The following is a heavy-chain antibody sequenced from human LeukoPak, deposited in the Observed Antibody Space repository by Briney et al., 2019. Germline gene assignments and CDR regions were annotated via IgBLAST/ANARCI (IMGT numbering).Heavy chain of an antibody. D-gene: IGHD1-26*01. CDR1: GYNFKGYY. CDR2: INPNSGGT. J-gene: IGHJ3*02. CDR3: ARGGSYLSAFDI. Sequence: ASVTVSCKASGYNFKGYYIYWVRQAPGQGLEWMGWINPNSGGTNYAQKFQGRVTFTRDTSTSTAYMELSRLRSDDTAVYYCARGGSYLSAFDIWGQGTMVTVSS. V-gene: IGHV1-2*02.